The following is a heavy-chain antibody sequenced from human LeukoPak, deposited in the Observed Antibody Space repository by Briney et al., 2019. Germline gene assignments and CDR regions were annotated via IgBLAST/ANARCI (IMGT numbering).Heavy chain of an antibody. CDR3: ASSFLAGPLDY. Sequence: RGSLRLSCAASGFTFTNYWMTWVRQSPGKGLEWVAYIKQDGSDKYYVDSVEGRFTISRDNAKNSLYLQMNNLRAEDTAVYYCASSFLAGPLDYWGQGTLVPVSS. CDR2: IKQDGSDK. J-gene: IGHJ4*02. D-gene: IGHD6-19*01. V-gene: IGHV3-7*02. CDR1: GFTFTNYW.